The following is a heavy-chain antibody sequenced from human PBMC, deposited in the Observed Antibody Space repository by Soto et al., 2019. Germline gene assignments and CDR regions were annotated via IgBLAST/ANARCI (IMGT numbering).Heavy chain of an antibody. CDR1: GFTFSSYA. Sequence: EVQLLESGGGLVQPGGSLRLSCAASGFTFSSYAMSWVRQAPGKGLEWVSAISGSGGSTYYADSVKGRFTISRDNSKNTLCLQMNSLRAEDTAVYYCAKDPRGVPAASWFDPWGQGTLVTVSS. CDR3: AKDPRGVPAASWFDP. J-gene: IGHJ5*02. D-gene: IGHD2-2*01. V-gene: IGHV3-23*01. CDR2: ISGSGGST.